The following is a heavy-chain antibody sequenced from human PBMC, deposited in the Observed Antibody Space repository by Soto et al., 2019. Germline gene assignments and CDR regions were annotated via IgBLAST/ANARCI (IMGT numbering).Heavy chain of an antibody. CDR3: ARVSTSASGSYYTLDY. CDR1: GGSISSGGYY. V-gene: IGHV4-31*03. CDR2: IFYSGST. D-gene: IGHD3-10*01. J-gene: IGHJ4*02. Sequence: SETLSLTCTVSGGSISSGGYYWSWIRHHPGKGLEWIGYIFYSGSTFYSPSLKSRIRISVDTSKNQFSLNLTSATAADTAVYYCARVSTSASGSYYTLDYWGQGTLVTVSS.